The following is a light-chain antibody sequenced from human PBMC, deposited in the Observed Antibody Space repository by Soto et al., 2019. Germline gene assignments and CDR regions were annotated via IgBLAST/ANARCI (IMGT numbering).Light chain of an antibody. Sequence: IVMTQSPATLSVSPGDGATLSCRASQSVSSSYLAWYQQKPGQAPRLLIYNAFNRATGIPDRFSGSGSGTDFTLTISRLEPEDFAVYYCQQYGSSPGTFGGGTKVDIK. V-gene: IGKV3-20*01. CDR3: QQYGSSPGT. J-gene: IGKJ4*01. CDR2: NAF. CDR1: QSVSSSY.